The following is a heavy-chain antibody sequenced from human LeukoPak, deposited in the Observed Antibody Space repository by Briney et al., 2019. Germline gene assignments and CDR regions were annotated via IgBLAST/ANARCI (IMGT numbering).Heavy chain of an antibody. J-gene: IGHJ5*02. Sequence: ASVKVSCKASGYTFTSYDINWVRQATGQGLEWMGWMNPNSGNTDYAQKFQGRVTMTRDTSITTAYMELSSLRSEDTAVYYCARGRWLQQRPNWFDPWGQGTLVTVPS. D-gene: IGHD5-24*01. CDR1: GYTFTSYD. V-gene: IGHV1-8*01. CDR3: ARGRWLQQRPNWFDP. CDR2: MNPNSGNT.